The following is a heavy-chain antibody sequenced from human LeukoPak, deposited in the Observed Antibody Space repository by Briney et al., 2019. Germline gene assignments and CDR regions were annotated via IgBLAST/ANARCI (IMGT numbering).Heavy chain of an antibody. CDR3: ARDPYELLWFGGSASDAFDI. CDR2: ISYDGSNK. Sequence: GGSLRLSCAASGFTFSSYAMHWVRQAPGKGLEWVAVISYDGSNKYYADSVKGRFTISRDNSKNTLYLQMNSLRAEDTAVYYCARDPYELLWFGGSASDAFDIWGQGTMVTVSS. D-gene: IGHD3-10*01. J-gene: IGHJ3*02. CDR1: GFTFSSYA. V-gene: IGHV3-30-3*01.